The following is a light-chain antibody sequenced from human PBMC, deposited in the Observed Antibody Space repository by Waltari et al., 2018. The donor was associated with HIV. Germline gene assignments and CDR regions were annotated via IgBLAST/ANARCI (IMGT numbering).Light chain of an antibody. Sequence: QSALTHPASVSGSPDQSITISCTGTSSDVGGYNYVPWYQQHPGKAPKLMIYEVRNRPSGVSNRFSGSKSGNTASLTISGLQAEDEADYYCSSYTRSSTHVVFGGGTKLTVL. CDR1: SSDVGGYNY. V-gene: IGLV2-14*01. J-gene: IGLJ2*01. CDR2: EVR. CDR3: SSYTRSSTHVV.